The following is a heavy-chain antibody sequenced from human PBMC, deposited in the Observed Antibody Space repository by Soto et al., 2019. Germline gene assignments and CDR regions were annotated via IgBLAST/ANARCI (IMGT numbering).Heavy chain of an antibody. CDR3: ARDREQWLRSPHDAFDI. D-gene: IGHD5-12*01. CDR1: GYTFTSYG. V-gene: IGHV1-18*01. Sequence: QVQLVQSGVEVKKPGASVKVSCKASGYTFTSYGISWVRQAPGQGLEWMGWISAYNGNTNYAQKLQGRVTMTTDTSTSTAYMELRSLRSDDTAVYYCARDREQWLRSPHDAFDIWGQGTMVTVSS. J-gene: IGHJ3*02. CDR2: ISAYNGNT.